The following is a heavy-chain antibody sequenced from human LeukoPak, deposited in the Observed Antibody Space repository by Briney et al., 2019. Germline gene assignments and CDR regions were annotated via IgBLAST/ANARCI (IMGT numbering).Heavy chain of an antibody. J-gene: IGHJ2*01. CDR2: INHSGST. D-gene: IGHD1-26*01. CDR3: ARLHSGSYSWYFDL. CDR1: GGSFSGYY. Sequence: SETLSLTCAVYGGSFSGYYWSWIRQPPGKGLEWIGEINHSGSTNYNPSLKSRVTISVDTSKNQLSLKLSSVTAADTAVYYCARLHSGSYSWYFDLWGRGTLVTVSS. V-gene: IGHV4-34*01.